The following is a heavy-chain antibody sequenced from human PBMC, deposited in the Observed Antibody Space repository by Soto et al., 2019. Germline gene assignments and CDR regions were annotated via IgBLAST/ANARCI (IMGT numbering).Heavy chain of an antibody. CDR1: GGSISSYY. J-gene: IGHJ5*02. CDR2: IYTSGST. Sequence: SETLTLTCTVSGGSISSYYWSWIRQPAGKGLEWIGRIYTSGSTNYNPSLKSRVTMSVDTSKNQFSLKLSSVTAADTAVYYCARDRVVVAAANRDSWFDPWGQGTMVTVSS. D-gene: IGHD2-15*01. V-gene: IGHV4-4*07. CDR3: ARDRVVVAAANRDSWFDP.